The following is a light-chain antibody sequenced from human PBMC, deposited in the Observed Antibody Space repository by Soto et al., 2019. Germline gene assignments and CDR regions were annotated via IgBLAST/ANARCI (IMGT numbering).Light chain of an antibody. CDR1: QSISIN. Sequence: EIVMTQSPATLSVSLGDRATLSCRVSQSISINAAWYQQKPGQAPRLLMYGASTRAAGIPTRFSGSGSGTEFTLTISSLQSEDFSVYFCQQYYDWPITFGQGTRLEI. J-gene: IGKJ5*01. CDR2: GAS. V-gene: IGKV3-15*01. CDR3: QQYYDWPIT.